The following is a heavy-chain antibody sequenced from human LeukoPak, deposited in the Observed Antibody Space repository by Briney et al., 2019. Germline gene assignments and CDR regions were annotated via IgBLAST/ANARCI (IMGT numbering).Heavy chain of an antibody. CDR3: AKAWRAFDY. CDR2: ISYDGSNK. D-gene: IGHD1-1*01. Sequence: GRSLRLSCAASGFTFSSYGMHWVRQAPGKGLEWVAVISYDGSNKYYADSVKGRFTISRDNSKNTLYLQMNSLRAEDTAVYYCAKAWRAFDYWGQGTLVTVSS. J-gene: IGHJ4*02. CDR1: GFTFSSYG. V-gene: IGHV3-30*18.